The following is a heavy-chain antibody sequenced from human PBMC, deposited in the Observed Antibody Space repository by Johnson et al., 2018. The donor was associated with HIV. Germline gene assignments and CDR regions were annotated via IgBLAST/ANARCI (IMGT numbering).Heavy chain of an antibody. V-gene: IGHV3-30*03. CDR2: ISYDGNNK. Sequence: VQLLESGGGVVQPGRSLRLSCAASGFTFSSFGMHWVRQAPGTGLAWVAVISYDGNNKYYADSVKGLFTISRDNSKNTLYLQMNSLRAEDTAVYYCARDPFPRFYAFDIWGQGTMVTVSS. CDR3: ARDPFPRFYAFDI. CDR1: GFTFSSFG. J-gene: IGHJ3*02.